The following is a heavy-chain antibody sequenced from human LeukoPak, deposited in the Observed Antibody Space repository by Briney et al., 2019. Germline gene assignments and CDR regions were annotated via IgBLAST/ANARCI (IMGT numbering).Heavy chain of an antibody. V-gene: IGHV3-11*01. CDR1: GFTPSDYY. J-gene: IGHJ4*02. Sequence: GGAPRLSWAASGFTPSDYYMRWIRQAPGEGRGGVSYSSSSGSTIYYADSVKGRFAISRDNAKNSLYLQMNSLRAEDTAVYYCARRRDFIDYWGQGTLVTVSS. D-gene: IGHD3/OR15-3a*01. CDR2: SSSSGSTI. CDR3: ARRRDFIDY.